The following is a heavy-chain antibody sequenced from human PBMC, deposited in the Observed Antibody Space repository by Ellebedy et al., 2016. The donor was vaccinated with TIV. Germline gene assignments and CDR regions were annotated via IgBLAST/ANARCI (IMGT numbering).Heavy chain of an antibody. CDR1: GFTFSGSA. V-gene: IGHV3-73*01. D-gene: IGHD3-10*01. CDR3: TRAYVEGWFGESNGFDP. J-gene: IGHJ5*02. Sequence: GESLKISXAASGFTFSGSAMHWVRQASGKGLEWVGRIRSKANSYATAYAASVKGRFTISRDDSKNTAYLQMNSLKTEDTAVYYCTRAYVEGWFGESNGFDPWGQGTLVTVSS. CDR2: IRSKANSYAT.